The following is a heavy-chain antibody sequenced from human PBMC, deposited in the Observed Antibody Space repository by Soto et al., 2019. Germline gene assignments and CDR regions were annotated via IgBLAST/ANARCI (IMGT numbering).Heavy chain of an antibody. V-gene: IGHV4-30-4*01. CDR1: GGSISSGDYY. CDR3: ASSGYSGYDLHYYGMDV. CDR2: IYYSGST. D-gene: IGHD5-12*01. J-gene: IGHJ6*02. Sequence: SETLSLTCTVSGGSISSGDYYWSWSRQPPGKGLEWIGYIYYSGSTYYNPSLKSRVTISVDTSKNQFSLKLSSVTAADTAVYYCASSGYSGYDLHYYGMDVWGQGTTVTVSS.